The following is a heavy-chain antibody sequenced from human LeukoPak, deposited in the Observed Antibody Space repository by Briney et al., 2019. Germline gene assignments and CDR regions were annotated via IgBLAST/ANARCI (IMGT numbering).Heavy chain of an antibody. D-gene: IGHD6-13*01. CDR2: IYTSGST. Sequence: SETLSLTCTVSGGSISSGGYYWSWIRQPAGKGLEWIGRIYTSGSTNYNPSLKSRVTMSVDTSKNQFSLKLSSVTAADTAVYYCAREGGIAAAGSLFDYWGQGTLVTVSS. CDR1: GGSISSGGYY. CDR3: AREGGIAAAGSLFDY. J-gene: IGHJ4*02. V-gene: IGHV4-61*02.